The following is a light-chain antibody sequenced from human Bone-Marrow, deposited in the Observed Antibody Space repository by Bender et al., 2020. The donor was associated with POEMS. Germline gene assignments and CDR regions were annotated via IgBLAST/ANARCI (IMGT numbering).Light chain of an antibody. Sequence: QSALTQPASVSESPGQSITVSCTGDNTALVPHSVVSWYQQHPGKVPKLMIYENSKRPSGVSDRFSASKSGSTASLTISGLQAEDEADYYCSSYDATSTLFVFGSGTKVSVL. CDR1: NTALVPHSV. CDR3: SSYDATSTLFV. J-gene: IGLJ1*01. CDR2: ENS. V-gene: IGLV2-23*02.